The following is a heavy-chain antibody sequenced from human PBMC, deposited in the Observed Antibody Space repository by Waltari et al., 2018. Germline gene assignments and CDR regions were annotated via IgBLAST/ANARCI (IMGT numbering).Heavy chain of an antibody. CDR2: SYYSGST. J-gene: IGHJ6*03. Sequence: QVQLQESGPGLVKPSETLSLTCTVSGGSISSYYWSWIRQPPGKGLEWIGYSYYSGSTNYNPSLKSRVTISVDTSKNQFSLKLSSVTAADTAVYYCARGLGRPTHYYYYYMDVWGKGTTVTVSS. CDR1: GGSISSYY. CDR3: ARGLGRPTHYYYYYMDV. V-gene: IGHV4-59*01.